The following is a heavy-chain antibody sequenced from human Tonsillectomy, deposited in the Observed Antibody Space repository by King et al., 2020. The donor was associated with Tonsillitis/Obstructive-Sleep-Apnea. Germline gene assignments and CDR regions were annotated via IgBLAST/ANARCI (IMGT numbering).Heavy chain of an antibody. J-gene: IGHJ4*02. CDR1: GFTFSDYY. V-gene: IGHV3-11*05. Sequence: VQLVESGGGLVKPGGSLRLSCAASGFTFSDYYMSWIRQAPGKGREWVSYISSSSSYTNYADSVKGRFTISRDNAKNSLYLQMNSLRAEDTAVYYCARDSRVGATRYFDYWAREPWSPSPQ. D-gene: IGHD1-26*01. CDR2: ISSSSSYT. CDR3: ARDSRVGATRYFDY.